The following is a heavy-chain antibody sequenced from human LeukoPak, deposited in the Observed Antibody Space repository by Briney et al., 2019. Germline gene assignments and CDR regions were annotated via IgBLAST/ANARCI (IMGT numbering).Heavy chain of an antibody. CDR3: AKAPFWSGYYVEAAVGWFDP. CDR1: GFTFSSYA. D-gene: IGHD3-3*01. CDR2: ISGSGGST. V-gene: IGHV3-23*01. Sequence: GGSLRLSCAASGFTFSSYAMSWVRQAPGKGLEWVSAISGSGGSTYYADSVKGRFTISRDSSKNTLYLQMNSLRAEDTAVYYCAKAPFWSGYYVEAAVGWFDPWGQGTLVTVSS. J-gene: IGHJ5*02.